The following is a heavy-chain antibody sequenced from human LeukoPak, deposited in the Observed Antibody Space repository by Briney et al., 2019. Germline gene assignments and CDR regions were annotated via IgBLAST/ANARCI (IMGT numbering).Heavy chain of an antibody. Sequence: PSETLSLTCNVAGVPISIYHWSWIRQAPGKGLEWIGYISYSGETNYNPSLKSRVTISQDTSTNQFTLKWTSVTAADTAIYYCASAPNENFFDYWGQGTLVTVSS. CDR3: ASAPNENFFDY. CDR1: GVPISIYH. CDR2: ISYSGET. V-gene: IGHV4-59*01. J-gene: IGHJ4*02.